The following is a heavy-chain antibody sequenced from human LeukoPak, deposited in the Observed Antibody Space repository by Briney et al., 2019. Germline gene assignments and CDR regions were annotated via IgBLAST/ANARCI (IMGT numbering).Heavy chain of an antibody. J-gene: IGHJ4*02. CDR2: ISGSGGST. D-gene: IGHD3-10*01. Sequence: PGGSLRLSCAASGFTFSSYAMSWVRQAPGKGLEWVSAISGSGGSTYYADSVKGRFTISRDNAKNTLYLQMNSLRAEDTAVYYCAKRLVRGVIVDYWGQGTLVTVSS. V-gene: IGHV3-23*01. CDR1: GFTFSSYA. CDR3: AKRLVRGVIVDY.